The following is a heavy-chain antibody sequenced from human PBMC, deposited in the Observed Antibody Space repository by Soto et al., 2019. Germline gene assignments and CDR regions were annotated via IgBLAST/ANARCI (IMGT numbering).Heavy chain of an antibody. J-gene: IGHJ4*02. Sequence: PVGSLRLSCAASGFTFSDYYMSWIRQAPGKGLEWVSYISSSGSTIYYADSVKGRFTISRDNAKNSLYLQMNSLRAEDTAVYYCARDSMLDGDGIGVDYWGQVTLVTVSS. CDR1: GFTFSDYY. D-gene: IGHD2-21*02. CDR2: ISSSGSTI. CDR3: ARDSMLDGDGIGVDY. V-gene: IGHV3-11*01.